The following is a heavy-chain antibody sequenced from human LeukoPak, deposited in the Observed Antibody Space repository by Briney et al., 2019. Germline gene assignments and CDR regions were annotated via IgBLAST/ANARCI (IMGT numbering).Heavy chain of an antibody. CDR1: GFTFDDYG. CDR3: AKDIELAVAGTVDY. J-gene: IGHJ4*02. D-gene: IGHD6-19*01. V-gene: IGHV3-9*01. CDR2: ISWNSGSI. Sequence: PGGSLRLSCAASGFTFDDYGMSWVRQAPGKGLEWVSGISWNSGSIGYADSVKGRFTISRDNAKNSLYLQMNSLRAEDTALYYCAKDIELAVAGTVDYWGQGTLVTVSS.